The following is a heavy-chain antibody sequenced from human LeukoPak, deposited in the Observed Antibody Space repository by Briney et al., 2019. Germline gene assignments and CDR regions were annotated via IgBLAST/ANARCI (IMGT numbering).Heavy chain of an antibody. J-gene: IGHJ4*02. CDR3: AKCWGTFYSEGSGYGGFFDF. CDR1: GFTFSSYG. D-gene: IGHD3-22*01. Sequence: PGGSLRLSCAASGFTFSSYGLHWVRQAPGKGLEWVAFIQYNGNNKYYADSVKGRFTISRDNSENMLYLQMDSLRADDTAVYYCAKCWGTFYSEGSGYGGFFDFWGQGTLVTVSS. CDR2: IQYNGNNK. V-gene: IGHV3-30*02.